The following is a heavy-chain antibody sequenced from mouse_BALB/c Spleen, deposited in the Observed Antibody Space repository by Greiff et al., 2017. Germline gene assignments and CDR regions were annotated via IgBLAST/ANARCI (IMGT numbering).Heavy chain of an antibody. J-gene: IGHJ3*01. CDR1: GFAFSSYD. V-gene: IGHV5-12-1*01. Sequence: EVMLVESGGGLVKPGGSLTLSCAASGFAFSSYDMSWVRQTPEKRLEWVAYISSGGGSTYYPDTVNGRFTISRDNAKHTMYLQMSSLKSEDTAMYYCARVYDGYPWFAYWGQGTLVTVSA. D-gene: IGHD2-3*01. CDR3: ARVYDGYPWFAY. CDR2: ISSGGGST.